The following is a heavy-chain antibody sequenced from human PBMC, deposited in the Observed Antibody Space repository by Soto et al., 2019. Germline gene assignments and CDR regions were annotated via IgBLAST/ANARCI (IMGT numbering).Heavy chain of an antibody. CDR1: GGSISSSSYY. V-gene: IGHV4-39*02. CDR3: ASPQSRGGFGLIDN. J-gene: IGHJ4*02. Sequence: SETLSLTCTVSGGSISSSSYYWGWIRQPPGKGLEWIGNIYYSGTTYYNPSLKSRVTISVDTSKNHFSLKLTSVTAADTAVYYCASPQSRGGFGLIDNWGQGTLVTVSS. CDR2: IYYSGTT. D-gene: IGHD3-3*01.